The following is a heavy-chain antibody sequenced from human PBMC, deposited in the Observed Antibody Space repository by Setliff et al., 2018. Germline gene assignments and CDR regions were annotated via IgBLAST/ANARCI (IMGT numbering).Heavy chain of an antibody. D-gene: IGHD3-22*01. V-gene: IGHV3-30*02. J-gene: IGHJ3*02. CDR1: GFAFSTYA. Sequence: LSCAASGFAFSTYAMHWVRQAPGKGLEWVAIIWYDGTNKYYADSVKGRFTISRDNSKNTLYLQMNSLRPEDTAVYYCTKRALYDGSAVWAFDIWGQGTRVTVSS. CDR2: IWYDGTNK. CDR3: TKRALYDGSAVWAFDI.